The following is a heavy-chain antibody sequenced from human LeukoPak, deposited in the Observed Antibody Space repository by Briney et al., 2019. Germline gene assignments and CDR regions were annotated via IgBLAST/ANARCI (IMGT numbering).Heavy chain of an antibody. CDR1: GFTFSSYS. V-gene: IGHV3-21*04. Sequence: GGSLRLSCAASGFTFSSYSMNWVRQAPGKGLEWVSSISSSSSSCIYYADSVKGRFTTSRDNAKNSLYLQMNSLRAEDTALYYCARAIRFLEWFYFDNWGQGTLVTVSS. D-gene: IGHD3-3*01. J-gene: IGHJ4*02. CDR2: ISSSSSSCI. CDR3: ARAIRFLEWFYFDN.